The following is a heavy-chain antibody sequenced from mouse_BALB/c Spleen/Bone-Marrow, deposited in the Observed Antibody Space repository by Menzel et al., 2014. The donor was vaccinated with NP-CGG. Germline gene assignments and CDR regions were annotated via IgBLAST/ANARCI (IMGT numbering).Heavy chain of an antibody. CDR1: GFTFTDYY. J-gene: IGHJ2*01. V-gene: IGHV7-3*02. Sequence: EVMLVESGGGLVQPGGSLRLSCAPSGFTFTDYYVSWVRQPPGKALEWLGFIRNKANGYTTEYSASVKGRFTISRDNSQSILYLQMNTLRAEDSATYYCARDRAARATGYYFDYWGRGTTLTVSS. CDR3: ARDRAARATGYYFDY. D-gene: IGHD3-1*01. CDR2: IRNKANGYTT.